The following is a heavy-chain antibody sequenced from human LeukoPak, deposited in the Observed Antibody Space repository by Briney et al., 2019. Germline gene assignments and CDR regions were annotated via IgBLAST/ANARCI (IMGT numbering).Heavy chain of an antibody. J-gene: IGHJ4*02. D-gene: IGHD1-20*01. CDR2: IRSSGSTL. V-gene: IGHV3-11*01. Sequence: PGGSLRLSCAASGFTFSDYYMSWIRRAPGKGLEWVSYIRSSGSTLYYADSVKGRITISRDNAKNSLYLQMNSLRAEDTAVYYCARRRYNWNAIDYWGQGTLVTVSS. CDR1: GFTFSDYY. CDR3: ARRRYNWNAIDY.